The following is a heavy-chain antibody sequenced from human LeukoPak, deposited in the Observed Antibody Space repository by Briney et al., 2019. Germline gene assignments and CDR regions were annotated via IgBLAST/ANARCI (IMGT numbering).Heavy chain of an antibody. CDR1: GFIFSSYE. D-gene: IGHD3-10*01. V-gene: IGHV3-48*03. CDR2: ISSSTGGVI. Sequence: GGSLTLSCAASGFIFSSYEMNWVRQAPGKGPEWISYISSSTGGVIYYTDSVKGRFTISRDNTKNSLYLQMNSLRAEDTAVYYCARDSDTSGRHWYFDLWGRGTLVTVSS. CDR3: ARDSDTSGRHWYFDL. J-gene: IGHJ2*01.